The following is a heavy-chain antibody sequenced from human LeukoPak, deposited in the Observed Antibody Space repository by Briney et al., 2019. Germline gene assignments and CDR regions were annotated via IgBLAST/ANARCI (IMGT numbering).Heavy chain of an antibody. CDR2: IIPILGIA. Sequence: VASVKVSCKASGYTFTSYYMHWVRQVPGQGLEWMGRIIPILGIANYAQKFQGRVTITADKSTSTAYMELSSLRSEDTAVYYCARERHRTGYDYVWGSDRHPFDPWGQGTLVTVSS. V-gene: IGHV1-69*04. CDR3: ARERHRTGYDYVWGSDRHPFDP. D-gene: IGHD3-16*02. J-gene: IGHJ5*02. CDR1: GYTFTSYY.